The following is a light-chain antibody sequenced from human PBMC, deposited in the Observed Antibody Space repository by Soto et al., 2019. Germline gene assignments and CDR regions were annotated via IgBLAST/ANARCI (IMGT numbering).Light chain of an antibody. CDR2: DAS. J-gene: IGKJ4*01. CDR3: QQHDNLPLT. V-gene: IGKV1-33*01. CDR1: QDINNY. Sequence: DIQMTQSPSSLSASVGDRVTITCQASQDINNYLNWYQQKPGKAPKLLIYDASNLETGVPSRFSGSRSGTDFTFTISSLQTEDSATYYCQQHDNLPLTFGGGTKVEIK.